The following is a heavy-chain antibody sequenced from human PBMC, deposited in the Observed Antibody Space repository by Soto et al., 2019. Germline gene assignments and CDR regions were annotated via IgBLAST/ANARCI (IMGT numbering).Heavy chain of an antibody. CDR3: ASRELRNYDFWSGYYYYGMDV. CDR2: INHSGST. D-gene: IGHD3-3*01. CDR1: GGSVSGYY. J-gene: IGHJ6*02. V-gene: IGHV4-34*01. Sequence: SETLSLTCAVYGGSVSGYYWSWIRQPPGKGLEWIGEINHSGSTNYNPSLKSRVTIPVDTSKNQFSLKLSSVTAADTAVYYCASRELRNYDFWSGYYYYGMDVWGQGTTVTVSS.